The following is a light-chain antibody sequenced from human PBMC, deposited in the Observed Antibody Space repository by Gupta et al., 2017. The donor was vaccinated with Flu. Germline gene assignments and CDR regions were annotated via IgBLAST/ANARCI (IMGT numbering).Light chain of an antibody. CDR2: ADS. J-gene: IGLJ3*02. CDR1: NIGSKS. Sequence: GGRNIGSKSVHWYQQKPGLAPVLVVYADSDRPSGIPERFAGSNSGNTATLTISRVEAGDEADYYCQVWDSSSGGVFGGGTKLTVL. V-gene: IGLV3-21*02. CDR3: QVWDSSSGGV.